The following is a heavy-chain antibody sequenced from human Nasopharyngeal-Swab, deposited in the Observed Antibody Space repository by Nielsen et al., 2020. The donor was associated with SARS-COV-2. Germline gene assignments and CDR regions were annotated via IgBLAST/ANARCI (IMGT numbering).Heavy chain of an antibody. D-gene: IGHD5-18*01. CDR1: GFTVSSNY. CDR3: ARDRGYSYGYSYYYYGMDV. CDR2: IYSGGST. J-gene: IGHJ6*02. V-gene: IGHV3-53*01. Sequence: GESLNISCAASGFTVSSNYMSWVRQAPGKGLEWVSVIYSGGSTYYADSVKGRFTISRDNSKNTLYLQMNSLRAEDTAVYYCARDRGYSYGYSYYYYGMDVWGQGTTVTVSS.